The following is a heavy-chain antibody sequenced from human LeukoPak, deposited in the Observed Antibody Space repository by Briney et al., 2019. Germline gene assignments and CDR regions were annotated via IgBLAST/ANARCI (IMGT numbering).Heavy chain of an antibody. CDR3: ARQASGYSYGYTDS. CDR1: GGSLNSYY. V-gene: IGHV4-4*07. CDR2: IYSSGST. J-gene: IGHJ5*01. Sequence: SETLSLTCTVSGGSLNSYYWSWIRQPAGKGLEWIGRIYSSGSTNFNPFLKSRVTTSLDTSKNQLSLKLTSVTAADTAVYFCARQASGYSYGYTDSWGQGTLVTVSS. D-gene: IGHD5-18*01.